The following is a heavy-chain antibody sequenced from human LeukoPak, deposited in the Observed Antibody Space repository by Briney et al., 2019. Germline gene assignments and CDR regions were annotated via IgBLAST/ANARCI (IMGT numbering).Heavy chain of an antibody. J-gene: IGHJ6*03. V-gene: IGHV4-59*01. CDR2: IYYSGST. D-gene: IGHD6-6*01. Sequence: SETLSLTCTVSGGPISSYYWSWIRQPPGKGLEWIGYIYYSGSTKYNPSLKSRVTILVDTYKNQFSLKLSSVTTADTAVYYCARVNEYSSSSGGPINYYYYMDVWGKGTTVTVSS. CDR3: ARVNEYSSSSGGPINYYYYMDV. CDR1: GGPISSYY.